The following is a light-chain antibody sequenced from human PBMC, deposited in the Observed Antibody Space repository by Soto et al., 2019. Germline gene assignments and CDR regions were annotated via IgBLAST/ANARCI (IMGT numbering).Light chain of an antibody. CDR1: QGISSY. CDR2: AAS. Sequence: AIRMTQSPSSFSASTGDRVTITCRASQGISSYLAWYQQKPGKAPKLLIYAASTLQSGVPSRFSGSGSGTDFTLTISCLQSEDFATYYCQQCYSSTWTFGQGTKVDIK. J-gene: IGKJ1*01. CDR3: QQCYSSTWT. V-gene: IGKV1-8*01.